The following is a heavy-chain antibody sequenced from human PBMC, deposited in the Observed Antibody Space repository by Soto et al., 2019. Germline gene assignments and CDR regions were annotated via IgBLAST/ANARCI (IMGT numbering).Heavy chain of an antibody. V-gene: IGHV1-69*02. CDR2: IIPILGIA. J-gene: IGHJ4*02. CDR1: GGTFSSYS. D-gene: IGHD3-10*01. CDR3: ASSSRVLLDY. Sequence: QVQLVQSGAEVKKPGSSVKVSCKASGGTFSSYSISWVRQAPGQGLEWMGRIIPILGIANYAQKFQGRVTITADKSTSAAYMELSSLRSEDTAVYYCASSSRVLLDYWGQGTLVTVSS.